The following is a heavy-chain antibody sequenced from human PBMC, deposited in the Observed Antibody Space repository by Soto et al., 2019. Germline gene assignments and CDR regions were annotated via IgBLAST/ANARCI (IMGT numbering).Heavy chain of an antibody. Sequence: KASETLSLTCVVSGASMNDYYGSWVRQAPGKGLEWIGYMHYSGASNSNPSLRGRASISIDTPKNQISLKLTSVTAADTAVYYCVRSGHSFAGAMWGQGTLVT. CDR2: MHYSGAS. CDR3: VRSGHSFAGAM. CDR1: GASMNDYY. J-gene: IGHJ4*02. V-gene: IGHV4-59*01. D-gene: IGHD3-16*01.